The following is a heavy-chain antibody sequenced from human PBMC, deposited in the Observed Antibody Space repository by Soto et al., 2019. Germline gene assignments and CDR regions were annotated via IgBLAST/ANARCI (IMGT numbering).Heavy chain of an antibody. CDR1: GFTFSSYA. Sequence: GGSLRLSCAASGFTFSSYAMSWVRQAPGKGLEWVSAISGSGGSTYYADSVKGRFTISRDNSKNTLYLQMNSLRAEDTAVYYCGTPPLGYCSSTSCYVEPGYYYYYMDVWGKGTTVTVSS. D-gene: IGHD2-2*01. V-gene: IGHV3-23*01. J-gene: IGHJ6*03. CDR3: GTPPLGYCSSTSCYVEPGYYYYYMDV. CDR2: ISGSGGST.